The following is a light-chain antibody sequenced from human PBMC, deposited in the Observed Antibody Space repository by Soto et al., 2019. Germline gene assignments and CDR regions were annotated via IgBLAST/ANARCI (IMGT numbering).Light chain of an antibody. CDR1: QSVSSN. CDR2: GAS. Sequence: EIVMTQSPATLSVSPGERATLSCRASQSVSSNLAWYQQKPGQAPRLLIYGASTRSTRIPARFSGSGSGTEFTLTISSLQSEDFAVYYCQPYNNWPPFTFGPGTKVDIK. CDR3: QPYNNWPPFT. V-gene: IGKV3-15*01. J-gene: IGKJ3*01.